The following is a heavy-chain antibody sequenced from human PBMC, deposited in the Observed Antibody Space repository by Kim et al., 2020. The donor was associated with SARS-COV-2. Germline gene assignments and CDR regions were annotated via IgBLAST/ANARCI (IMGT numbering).Heavy chain of an antibody. CDR2: IYTSGST. CDR1: GASTDSYY. D-gene: IGHD6-13*01. CDR3: ARLGGSSTFSEAYYYYFYMDV. V-gene: IGHV4-4*08. J-gene: IGHJ6*03. Sequence: SETLSLTCTVSGASTDSYYWSWIRQPPGKGLEYLGYIYTSGSTNYNPSLKSRLTISLDTSKTQFFLSLSSVTAADTAVYYCARLGGSSTFSEAYYYYFYMDVWGKGTTVTVSS.